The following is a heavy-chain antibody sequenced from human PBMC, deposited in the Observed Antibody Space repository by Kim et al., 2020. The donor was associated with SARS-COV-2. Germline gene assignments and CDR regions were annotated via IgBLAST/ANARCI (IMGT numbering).Heavy chain of an antibody. J-gene: IGHJ3*01. CDR3: AKSRHLKGGITSCYV. V-gene: IGHV3-23*01. Sequence: DSGKGRFPISRDNSKTTLYLQMNSLRAEDTAVYYCAKSRHLKGGITSCYVWGQGTMVTVSS. D-gene: IGHD2-2*01.